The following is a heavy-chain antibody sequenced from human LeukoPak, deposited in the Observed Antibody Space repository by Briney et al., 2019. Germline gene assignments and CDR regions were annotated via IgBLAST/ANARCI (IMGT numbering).Heavy chain of an antibody. J-gene: IGHJ4*02. D-gene: IGHD2-15*01. CDR2: FSSSSSYI. CDR1: GFTFSSYS. Sequence: GGSLRLSCAASGFTFSSYSMNWVRQAPGKGLEWVSSFSSSSSYIYYADSVMGRFTISRDNAKNSLYLQMNSLRAEDTAVYYCARDGNLGYCSGGSCYRGNFDYWGQGTLVTVSS. V-gene: IGHV3-21*01. CDR3: ARDGNLGYCSGGSCYRGNFDY.